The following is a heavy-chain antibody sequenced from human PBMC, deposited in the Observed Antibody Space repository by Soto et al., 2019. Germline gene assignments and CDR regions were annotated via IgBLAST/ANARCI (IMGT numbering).Heavy chain of an antibody. Sequence: QVQLVQSAADVKKPGASVRVSCEANGFTFRSYAVHWVRQAPGQRFEWMGWVNAGNGNTKYSQKFQGRLSLTRDTAASASYMELHSLTSEDTAVYYCALGLAALLGWFEAWGQGTLISVSS. V-gene: IGHV1-3*01. CDR3: ALGLAALLGWFEA. CDR2: VNAGNGNT. CDR1: GFTFRSYA. D-gene: IGHD3-9*01. J-gene: IGHJ5*02.